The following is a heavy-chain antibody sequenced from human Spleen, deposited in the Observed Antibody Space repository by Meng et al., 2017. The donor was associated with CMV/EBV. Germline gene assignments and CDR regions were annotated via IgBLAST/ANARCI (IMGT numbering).Heavy chain of an antibody. CDR2: INHSGST. J-gene: IGHJ4*02. CDR3: ARGSRIVVVGGLSL. Sequence: QVQLQQWGGGLLKPSEALSLTCAVYGGSFSGYYWSWIRQPPGKGLEWIGEINHSGSTNYNPSLKSRVTISVDTSKNQFSLKLSSVTAADTAVYYCARGSRIVVVGGLSLWGQGTLVTVSS. D-gene: IGHD2-15*01. V-gene: IGHV4-34*01. CDR1: GGSFSGYY.